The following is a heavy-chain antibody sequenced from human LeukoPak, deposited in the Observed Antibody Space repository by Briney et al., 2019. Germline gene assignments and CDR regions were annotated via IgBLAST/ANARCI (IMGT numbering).Heavy chain of an antibody. CDR2: INWNGRST. Sequence: GGSLRLSCAPSGCTFDDYDLNWVRQAPGKGLEWVSGINWNGRSTGYADSVKGRFTISRDNAKHSLYLQMNSLRADEGSAFYYCATITPRAPGHFDYWGQGILVTVSS. CDR3: ATITPRAPGHFDY. CDR1: GCTFDDYD. V-gene: IGHV3-20*04. D-gene: IGHD1-1*01. J-gene: IGHJ4*02.